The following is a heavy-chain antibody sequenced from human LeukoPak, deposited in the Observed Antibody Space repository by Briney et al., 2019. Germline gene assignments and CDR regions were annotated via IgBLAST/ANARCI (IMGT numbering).Heavy chain of an antibody. Sequence: PSETLSLTCTVSGVSISSSSDYWGWIRQPPGKGLEWIGSIDYSGSTHYNPSLKRRVTISVDTSKNQFSLKVSSVTAADTAVYYCARQPNSGHYNLDHWGQGTLVTVSS. D-gene: IGHD3-22*01. V-gene: IGHV4-39*01. CDR2: IDYSGST. J-gene: IGHJ4*02. CDR3: ARQPNSGHYNLDH. CDR1: GVSISSSSDY.